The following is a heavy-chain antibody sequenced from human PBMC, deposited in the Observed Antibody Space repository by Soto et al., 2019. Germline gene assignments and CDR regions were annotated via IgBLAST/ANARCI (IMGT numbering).Heavy chain of an antibody. CDR1: GYTFTSYG. V-gene: IGHV1-18*01. Sequence: QVQLVQSGAEVKKPGASVKVSCKASGYTFTSYGISWVRQAPGQGLEWMGWISAYNGNTNYAQKLQGRVTMTTDTSTSTAYMELRSLRSDDTAVYYCARVLRFLEWLSLGGGFDYWGQGTLVTVSS. J-gene: IGHJ4*02. CDR3: ARVLRFLEWLSLGGGFDY. D-gene: IGHD3-3*01. CDR2: ISAYNGNT.